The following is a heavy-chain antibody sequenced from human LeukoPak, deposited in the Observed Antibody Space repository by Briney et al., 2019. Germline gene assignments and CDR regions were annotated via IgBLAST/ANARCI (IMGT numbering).Heavy chain of an antibody. CDR1: GGTFSSYA. J-gene: IGHJ4*02. V-gene: IGHV1-69*05. D-gene: IGHD1-20*01. CDR3: ARDGGITGTVRLEYYFDY. Sequence: AASVKVSCKASGGTFSSYAISWVRQAPGQGLEWMGGIIPIFGTANYAQKFQGRVTITTDESTSTAYMELSSLRSEDTAVYYCARDGGITGTVRLEYYFDYWGQGTLVTVSS. CDR2: IIPIFGTA.